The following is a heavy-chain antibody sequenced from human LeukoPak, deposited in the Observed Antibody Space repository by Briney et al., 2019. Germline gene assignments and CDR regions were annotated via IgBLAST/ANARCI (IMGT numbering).Heavy chain of an antibody. CDR1: GFTFSSYA. D-gene: IGHD6-25*01. V-gene: IGHV3-23*01. CDR2: ISGSGGST. Sequence: PGGSLRLSCAASGFTFSSYAMSWVRQAPGKGLEWVSAISGSGGSTYYADSVKGRFTISRDNAKNSLYLQMNSLRAEDTAVYYCARWYTSAAYAFDIWGQGTMVTVSS. J-gene: IGHJ3*02. CDR3: ARWYTSAAYAFDI.